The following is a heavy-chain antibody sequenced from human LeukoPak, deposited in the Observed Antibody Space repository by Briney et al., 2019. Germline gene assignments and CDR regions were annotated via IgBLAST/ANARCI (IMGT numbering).Heavy chain of an antibody. Sequence: GGSLRLSCAASGFTFSSYGMHWVRQAPGKGLEWVAVISYDGSNKYYADSVKDRFTISRDNSKNTLYLQMNSLRAEDTAVYYCAKDKGGGSGSYSNYWGQGTLVTVSS. CDR2: ISYDGSNK. J-gene: IGHJ4*02. CDR3: AKDKGGGSGSYSNY. CDR1: GFTFSSYG. D-gene: IGHD1-26*01. V-gene: IGHV3-30*18.